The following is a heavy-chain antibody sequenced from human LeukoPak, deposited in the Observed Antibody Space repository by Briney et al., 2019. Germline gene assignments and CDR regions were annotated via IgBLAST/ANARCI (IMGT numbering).Heavy chain of an antibody. J-gene: IGHJ5*02. CDR1: GGSISNYY. CDR3: ARLNGDHLAINNWFDP. Sequence: SETLSLTCTVSGGSISNYYWSWIRQSPGKGLEWIGYIYYSGTANYNPSLKSRITISVDTSKNQFSLKLRSVTAADTAVYYCARLNGDHLAINNWFDPWGQGTLVTVFS. CDR2: IYYSGTA. D-gene: IGHD4-17*01. V-gene: IGHV4-59*08.